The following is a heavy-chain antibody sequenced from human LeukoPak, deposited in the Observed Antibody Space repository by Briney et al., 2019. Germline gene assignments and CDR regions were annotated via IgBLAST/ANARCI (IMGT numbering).Heavy chain of an antibody. Sequence: GGSLRLSCAASGFTFITYGMHWVRQAPGKGLECVAFIRYDGGNKYYADSVKGRFTISRDNSKNTLYLQMNSLRADDTAVYYCAISVEMATITSHFDYWGQGTVVTVSS. J-gene: IGHJ4*02. CDR1: GFTFITYG. CDR2: IRYDGGNK. CDR3: AISVEMATITSHFDY. V-gene: IGHV3-30*02. D-gene: IGHD5-24*01.